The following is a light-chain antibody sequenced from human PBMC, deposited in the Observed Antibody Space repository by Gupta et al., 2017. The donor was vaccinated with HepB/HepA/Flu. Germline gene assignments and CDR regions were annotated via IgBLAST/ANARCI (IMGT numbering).Light chain of an antibody. CDR1: QTVTSSS. Sequence: ELVLTQSPATLSLSPGETATLSCGASQTVTSSSLAWYQQKPGLAPRLLIHDASSRATGIPDRFSGSGSGTDFTLTISRLEPEDFAVYYCQQYGSSPCTFGQGTKLEIK. J-gene: IGKJ2*02. CDR3: QQYGSSPCT. V-gene: IGKV3D-20*01. CDR2: DAS.